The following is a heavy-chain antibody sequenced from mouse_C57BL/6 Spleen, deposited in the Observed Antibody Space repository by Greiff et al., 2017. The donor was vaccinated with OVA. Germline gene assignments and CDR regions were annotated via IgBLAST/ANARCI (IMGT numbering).Heavy chain of an antibody. J-gene: IGHJ1*03. V-gene: IGHV1-81*01. Sequence: VQLQQSGAELARPGASVKLSCKASGYTFTSYGISWVKQRTGQGLEWIGEIYPRSGNTYYNEKFKGKATLTADKSSSTAYMELRSLTSEDAAVYFCARSQFDRYFDVWGTGTTVTVSS. CDR2: IYPRSGNT. CDR1: GYTFTSYG. CDR3: ARSQFDRYFDV.